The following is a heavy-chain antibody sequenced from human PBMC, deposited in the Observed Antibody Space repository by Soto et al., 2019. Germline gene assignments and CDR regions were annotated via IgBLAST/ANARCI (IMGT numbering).Heavy chain of an antibody. Sequence: SETLSLTCTVSGGSISSGGYYWSWIRQHPGKGLEWIGYIYYSGSTYYNPSLKSRVTISVDTSKNQFSLKLSSVTAADTAVYYCARHADILTGYYDYWGQGTLVTVSS. V-gene: IGHV4-31*03. J-gene: IGHJ4*02. CDR1: GGSISSGGYY. CDR3: ARHADILTGYYDY. CDR2: IYYSGST. D-gene: IGHD3-9*01.